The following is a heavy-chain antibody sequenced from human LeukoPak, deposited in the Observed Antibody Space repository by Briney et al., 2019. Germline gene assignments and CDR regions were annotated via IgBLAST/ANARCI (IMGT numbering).Heavy chain of an antibody. CDR2: IDPSDSYT. CDR3: AREQDYYDSSGYYRYLAAFDI. J-gene: IGHJ3*02. CDR1: GCSFTSYW. Sequence: PGGSLRLSCKGSGCSFTSYWISWVRQMPGKGLEWMGRIDPSDSYTNYSPSFQGHVTISADKSISTAYLQWSSLKASDTAMYYCAREQDYYDSSGYYRYLAAFDIWGQGTMVTVSS. V-gene: IGHV5-10-1*01. D-gene: IGHD3-22*01.